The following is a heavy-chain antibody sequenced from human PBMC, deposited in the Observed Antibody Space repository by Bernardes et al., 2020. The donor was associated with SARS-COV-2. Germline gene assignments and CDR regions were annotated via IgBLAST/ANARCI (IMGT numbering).Heavy chain of an antibody. Sequence: ASVKVSCKVSGYTLTELSMHWVRQAPGKGLEWMGGFDPEDGETIYAQKFQGRVTMTEDTSTDTAYMELSSLRSEDTAVYYCATGTPRGPYNWFDPWGQGTLVTVSS. CDR3: ATGTPRGPYNWFDP. V-gene: IGHV1-24*01. CDR1: GYTLTELS. J-gene: IGHJ5*02. D-gene: IGHD1-1*01. CDR2: FDPEDGET.